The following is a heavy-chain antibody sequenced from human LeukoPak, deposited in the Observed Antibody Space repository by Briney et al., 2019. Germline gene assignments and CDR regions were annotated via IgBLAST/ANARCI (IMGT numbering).Heavy chain of an antibody. Sequence: GRSLRLSCAASGFTFTTYAMHWVRQAPGKGLEWVAVISYDGTNKYYADSVKGRFTISRDNSKNTLYLQMNSLRGEDTAVYYCARELNHCIMDYWGQGTLVTVSP. V-gene: IGHV3-30-3*01. J-gene: IGHJ4*02. CDR3: ARELNHCIMDY. D-gene: IGHD1-14*01. CDR2: ISYDGTNK. CDR1: GFTFTTYA.